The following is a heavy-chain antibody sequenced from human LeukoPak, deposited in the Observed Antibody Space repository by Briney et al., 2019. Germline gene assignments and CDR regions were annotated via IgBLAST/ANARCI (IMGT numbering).Heavy chain of an antibody. V-gene: IGHV3-23*01. Sequence: PGGSLGLSCAASGFTFSSYAMSWVRQAPGEGLEWVSVITDSDGSTYYADSVKGRFTMSRDNSKNTLYLQMISLRAQDTALYYFANPFDSGQWLVLDSWGQGPLVTVSS. CDR1: GFTFSSYA. D-gene: IGHD6-19*01. CDR3: ANPFDSGQWLVLDS. J-gene: IGHJ4*02. CDR2: ITDSDGST.